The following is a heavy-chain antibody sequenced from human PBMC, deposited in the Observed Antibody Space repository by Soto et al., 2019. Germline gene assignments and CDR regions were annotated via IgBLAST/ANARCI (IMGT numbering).Heavy chain of an antibody. CDR2: IHPGESDT. V-gene: IGHV5-51*01. J-gene: IGHJ3*02. CDR1: GYSFTTYW. Sequence: GESLKISCKGSGYSFTTYWIGWVRQMPGKGLEWMGIIHPGESDTRYSPSFQGQVTVSADQSISTAYLQWSSLTASDTAMYYCARRAAQYYYDSSGYRSAFDIWGQGTTVTVSS. D-gene: IGHD3-22*01. CDR3: ARRAAQYYYDSSGYRSAFDI.